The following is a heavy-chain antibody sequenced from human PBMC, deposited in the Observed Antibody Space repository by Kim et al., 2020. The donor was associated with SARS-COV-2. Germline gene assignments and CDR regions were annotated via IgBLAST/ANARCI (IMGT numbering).Heavy chain of an antibody. CDR2: IYYSGST. CDR1: GGSISSYY. CDR3: ASSYGGYDPYYFDY. J-gene: IGHJ4*02. V-gene: IGHV4-59*13. D-gene: IGHD5-12*01. Sequence: SETLSLTCTVSGGSISSYYWSWIRQPPGKGLEWIGYIYYSGSTNYNPSLKSRVTISVDTSKNQFSLKLSSVTAADTAVYYCASSYGGYDPYYFDYWGQGTLVTVSS.